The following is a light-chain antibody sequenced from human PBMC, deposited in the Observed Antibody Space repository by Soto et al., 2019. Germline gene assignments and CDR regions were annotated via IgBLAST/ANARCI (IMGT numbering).Light chain of an antibody. J-gene: IGKJ1*01. CDR3: QQSYSTPQT. CDR2: AAS. CDR1: QSISRD. Sequence: IHMTQSPFSLSASVCDRVTITCRASQSISRDLNWYQQKPGKAPKLLIYAASSLQSGVPSRFSGSGSGTDFTLTISSLQPEDFATYYCQQSYSTPQTFGQGTKVDIK. V-gene: IGKV1-39*01.